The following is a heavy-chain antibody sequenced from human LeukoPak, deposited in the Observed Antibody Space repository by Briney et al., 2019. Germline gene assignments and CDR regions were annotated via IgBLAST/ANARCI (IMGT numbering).Heavy chain of an antibody. CDR1: GGSISSGGSS. CDR3: ASRYCSGGSCNDY. J-gene: IGHJ4*02. V-gene: IGHV4-30-2*01. CDR2: IYHSGST. Sequence: SQTLSLTCAVSGGSISSGGSSWSWIRQPPGKGLEWIGYIYHSGSTYYNPSLKSRVTISVDTSKNQFSLKLSSVTAADTAVYYCASRYCSGGSCNDYWGQGTLVTVSS. D-gene: IGHD2-15*01.